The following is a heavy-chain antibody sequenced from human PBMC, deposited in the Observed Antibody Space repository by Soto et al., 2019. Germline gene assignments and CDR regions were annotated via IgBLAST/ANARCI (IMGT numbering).Heavy chain of an antibody. CDR2: LFHSGST. D-gene: IGHD1-26*01. CDR1: GGSISNSNW. CDR3: AHRPIVGAAI. V-gene: IGHV4-4*02. Sequence: QVQLQESGPGLVKPSGTLSLTCAVFGGSISNSNWWTWVRQHPGKGLDWIVELFHSGSTNYNSSLMGRVTISVEKATNQFSRKLSSVTAADTAVYYCAHRPIVGAAIWGQGTLVTVSS. J-gene: IGHJ4*02.